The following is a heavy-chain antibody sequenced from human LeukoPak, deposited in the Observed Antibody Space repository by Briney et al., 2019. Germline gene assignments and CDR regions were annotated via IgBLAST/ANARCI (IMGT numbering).Heavy chain of an antibody. V-gene: IGHV3-7*01. J-gene: IGHJ6*02. D-gene: IGHD4-11*01. CDR1: AFIFSGHW. Sequence: GGSLRLSCEGSAFIFSGHWMNWVRQTPGKGLEWVASIKEDGSERQYVDSVKGRFTISRDNAKNSLYLQMNSLRAEDTAVYYCARPLNLHVNGADVWGQGTAVTVSS. CDR2: IKEDGSER. CDR3: ARPLNLHVNGADV.